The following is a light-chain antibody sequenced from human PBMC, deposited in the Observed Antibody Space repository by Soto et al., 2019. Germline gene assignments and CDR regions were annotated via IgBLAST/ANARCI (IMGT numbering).Light chain of an antibody. J-gene: IGLJ1*01. CDR1: SSDVGTYNY. CDR2: EVS. V-gene: IGLV2-14*01. CDR3: TSYTRDTALV. Sequence: QSALTQPASVSGSPGKSLTISCTGTSSDVGTYNYVSWYQHHPGKAPKLIIYEVSNRPSGVSNRFSGSKSGSTASLTISGLQAEDEADYHCTSYTRDTALVFGTGTKVTVL.